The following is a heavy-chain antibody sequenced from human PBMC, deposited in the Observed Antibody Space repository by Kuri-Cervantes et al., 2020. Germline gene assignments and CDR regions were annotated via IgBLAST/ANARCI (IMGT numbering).Heavy chain of an antibody. J-gene: IGHJ4*02. CDR1: GFTFSNYW. Sequence: GGSLRLSCLASGFTFSNYWMHWVRQPPGKGLVWVSRINVDGSSTSYADSVKGRFTISRDNAKNSLYLQMNSLRDEDTAVYYCASGGGFVVVTAVDYWGQGTLVTVSS. V-gene: IGHV3-74*01. CDR3: ASGGGFVVVTAVDY. CDR2: INVDGSST. D-gene: IGHD2-21*02.